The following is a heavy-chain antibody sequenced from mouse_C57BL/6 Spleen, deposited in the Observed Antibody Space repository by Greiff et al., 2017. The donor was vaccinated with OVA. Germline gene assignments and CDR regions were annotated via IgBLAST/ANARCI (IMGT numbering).Heavy chain of an antibody. CDR2: IYPGSGST. J-gene: IGHJ2*01. Sequence: QVQLQQPGAELVKPGASVKMSCKASGYTFTSYWITWVKQRPGQGLEWIGDIYPGSGSTNYNEKFKSKATLTVDTSSSTAYMQLSSLTSEDSAVYYCAREGGIYYGNYFDYWGQGTTLTVSS. CDR1: GYTFTSYW. D-gene: IGHD2-1*01. V-gene: IGHV1-55*01. CDR3: AREGGIYYGNYFDY.